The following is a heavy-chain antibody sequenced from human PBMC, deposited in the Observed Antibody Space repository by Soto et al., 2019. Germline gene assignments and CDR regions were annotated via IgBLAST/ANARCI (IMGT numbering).Heavy chain of an antibody. CDR1: GGTFSSYA. CDR3: ARDGPNYYYMDV. CDR2: IIPIFGTA. V-gene: IGHV1-69*13. J-gene: IGHJ6*03. Sequence: SVKVSCKASGGTFSSYAISWVRQAPGQGLEWMGGIIPIFGTAKYAQKFQGRVTITADESTTTAYMEMSSVRSEDTAVYYCARDGPNYYYMDVWGNGTTVTVSS.